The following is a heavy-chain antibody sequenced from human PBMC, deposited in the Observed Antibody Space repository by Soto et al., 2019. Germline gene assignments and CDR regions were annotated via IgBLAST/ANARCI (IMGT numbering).Heavy chain of an antibody. CDR2: ISGSGGST. Sequence: GGSLRLSCAASGFTFSSYAMSWVRQAPGKGLEWVSAISGSGGSTYYADSVKGRFTISRDNSKNTLYLQMNSLRAEDTAVYYCANTALGVPAARFPKVDYWGQGTLVTVSS. CDR1: GFTFSSYA. J-gene: IGHJ4*02. V-gene: IGHV3-23*01. D-gene: IGHD2-2*01. CDR3: ANTALGVPAARFPKVDY.